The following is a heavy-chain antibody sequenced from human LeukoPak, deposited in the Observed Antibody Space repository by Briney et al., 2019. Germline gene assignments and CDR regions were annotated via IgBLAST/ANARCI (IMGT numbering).Heavy chain of an antibody. J-gene: IGHJ4*02. Sequence: KPSETLSFTCIVTGGSIRSSSYYWGWIRRPPGKGLEWIGSIYYSGSTYYNPSLKSRVTISVDTSTNQFSLKLSSVTAADTAVYYCASQPYYDILTGYSHFDYWGQGTLVTVSS. CDR1: GGSIRSSSYY. CDR3: ASQPYYDILTGYSHFDY. D-gene: IGHD3-9*01. V-gene: IGHV4-39*01. CDR2: IYYSGST.